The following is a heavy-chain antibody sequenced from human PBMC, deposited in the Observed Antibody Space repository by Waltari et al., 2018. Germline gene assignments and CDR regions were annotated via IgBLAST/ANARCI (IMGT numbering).Heavy chain of an antibody. Sequence: QLQLQESGPGLVKPSETLSLTCTVSGGSISSSSYYWGWIRQPPGKGLEWIGSIYYSGSTYYNPSLKSRVTISVDTSNNQFSLKLSSVTAADTAVFYCARRTRVTADAFDIWGQGTMVTVSS. J-gene: IGHJ3*02. V-gene: IGHV4-39*07. D-gene: IGHD2-8*02. CDR2: IYYSGST. CDR3: ARRTRVTADAFDI. CDR1: GGSISSSSYY.